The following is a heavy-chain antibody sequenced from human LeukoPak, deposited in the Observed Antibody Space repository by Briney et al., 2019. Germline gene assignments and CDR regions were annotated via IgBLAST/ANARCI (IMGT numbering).Heavy chain of an antibody. V-gene: IGHV4-59*01. CDR1: GGSISSNY. D-gene: IGHD3-10*01. CDR2: ISYTGST. Sequence: SETLSLTCTVSGGSISSNYWSWLRQPPGKGLEWIGYISYTGSTNYNPSLKSRVTIPLDTSKNQFSLKLSSVTAADTAVYYCARAPLNSMIRGLGYFDYWGQGTLVTVSS. J-gene: IGHJ4*02. CDR3: ARAPLNSMIRGLGYFDY.